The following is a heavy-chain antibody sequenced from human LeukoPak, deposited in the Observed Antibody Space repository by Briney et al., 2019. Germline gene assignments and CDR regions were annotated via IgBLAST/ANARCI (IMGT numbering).Heavy chain of an antibody. J-gene: IGHJ4*01. CDR2: RYYSGST. D-gene: IGHD3-22*01. CDR3: ARAASGSNDY. Sequence: SETLSLTCTVSGVSISSYYWSWIRQPPGKGLEWIGYRYYSGSTNYNPSFKSRVTISLDISKNQFSLNLRSVTAADAAVYYCARAASGSNDYWGQGTLVTVSS. V-gene: IGHV4-59*01. CDR1: GVSISSYY.